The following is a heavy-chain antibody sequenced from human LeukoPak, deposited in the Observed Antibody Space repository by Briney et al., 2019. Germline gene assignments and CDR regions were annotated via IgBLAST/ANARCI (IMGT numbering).Heavy chain of an antibody. D-gene: IGHD3-9*01. CDR2: IYPGDSDT. CDR1: GYSFTSYW. CDR3: ARTPFDILTGYHLYYFDY. Sequence: GESLKISCKGSGYSFTSYWIGWVRQMPGKGLEWMGIIYPGDSDTRYSPSFQRQVTISADKSISTAYLQWSSLKASDTAMYYCARTPFDILTGYHLYYFDYWGQGTLVTVSS. V-gene: IGHV5-51*01. J-gene: IGHJ4*02.